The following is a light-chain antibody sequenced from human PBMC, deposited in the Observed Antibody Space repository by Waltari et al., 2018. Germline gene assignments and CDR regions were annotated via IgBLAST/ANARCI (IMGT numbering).Light chain of an antibody. J-gene: IGKJ4*01. CDR3: MQAVETPPT. CDR1: QSLLQTNGYKY. V-gene: IGKV2-28*01. Sequence: EIVMTQSPLSLPVTPGEPASISCRSSQSLLQTNGYKYLDWYLQKPGQSPQLLIYLGSNRASGVPDRVSGSGSDTDFTLKISRVEAEDVGVYYCMQAVETPPTFGGGTKVEI. CDR2: LGS.